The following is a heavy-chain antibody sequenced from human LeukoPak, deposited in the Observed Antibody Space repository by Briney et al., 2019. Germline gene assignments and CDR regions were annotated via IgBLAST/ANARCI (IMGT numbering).Heavy chain of an antibody. CDR1: GYTFTSYA. CDR2: INPNSGGT. CDR3: ARGSGYGDSPGLH. D-gene: IGHD4-17*01. V-gene: IGHV1-2*06. J-gene: IGHJ4*02. Sequence: ASVKVSCKASGYTFTSYAMNWVRQAPGQGLEWMGRINPNSGGTNYAQKFQGRVTMTRDTSISTAYMELNRLTSDDTAVYYCARGSGYGDSPGLHWGQGALATVSS.